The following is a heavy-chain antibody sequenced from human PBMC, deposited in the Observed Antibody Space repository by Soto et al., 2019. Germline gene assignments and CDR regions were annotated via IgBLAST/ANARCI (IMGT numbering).Heavy chain of an antibody. CDR3: AKDRKYDILTGYHDY. V-gene: IGHV3-9*01. D-gene: IGHD3-9*01. J-gene: IGHJ4*02. CDR2: ISWNSGDN. Sequence: GGSLRLSCAASGCTFDDYAMHWVRQAPGKGLEWVSGISWNSGDNGYADSVKGRFIISRDNAKNSLYLQMNSLRAEDTASYYCAKDRKYDILTGYHDYWGQGTLVTVSS. CDR1: GCTFDDYA.